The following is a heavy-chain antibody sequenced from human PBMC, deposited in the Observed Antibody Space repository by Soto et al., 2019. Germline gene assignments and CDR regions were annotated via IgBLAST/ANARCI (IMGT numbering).Heavy chain of an antibody. CDR1: GASITSYF. CDR2: ISYTGSV. D-gene: IGHD3-22*01. V-gene: IGHV4-59*01. J-gene: IGHJ4*02. Sequence: TSETLSLTCTVSGASITSYFWNWVRQPPGKGLEWIGYISYTGSVIYNPSLKSRVSISEDTSKSQFSLKLTSVTAADTAMYYCAHDTTGYYGRFDYWGQRSLVTSPQ. CDR3: AHDTTGYYGRFDY.